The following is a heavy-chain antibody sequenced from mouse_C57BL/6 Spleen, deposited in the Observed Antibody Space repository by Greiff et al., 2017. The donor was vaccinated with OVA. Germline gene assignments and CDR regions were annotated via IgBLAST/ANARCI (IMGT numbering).Heavy chain of an antibody. CDR1: GYTFTSYW. CDR3: ARGSLVSTSSFDY. J-gene: IGHJ2*01. V-gene: IGHV1-55*01. CDR2: IYPGSGST. Sequence: QVQLKQPGAELVKPGASVKMSCKASGYTFTSYWITWVKQRPGQGLEWIGDIYPGSGSTNYNEKFKSKATLTVDTSSSTAYMQLSSLTSEDSAVYYCARGSLVSTSSFDYWGQGTTLTVSS. D-gene: IGHD2-1*01.